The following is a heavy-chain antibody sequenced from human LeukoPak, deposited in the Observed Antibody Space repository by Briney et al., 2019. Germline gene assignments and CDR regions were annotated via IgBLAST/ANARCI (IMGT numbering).Heavy chain of an antibody. J-gene: IGHJ2*01. CDR2: INPNSGGT. CDR3: ARGIDYGDYGWYFDL. Sequence: ASVKVSCKASGYTFTSYYMHWVRQAPGQGLEWMGWINPNSGGTNYAQKFQGRITMTRDTSISTAYMELSRLRSDDTAVYYCARGIDYGDYGWYFDLWGRGTLVTVSS. V-gene: IGHV1-2*02. D-gene: IGHD4-17*01. CDR1: GYTFTSYY.